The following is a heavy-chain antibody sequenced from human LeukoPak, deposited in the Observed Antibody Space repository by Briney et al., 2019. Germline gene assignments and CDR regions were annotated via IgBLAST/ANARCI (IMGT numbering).Heavy chain of an antibody. Sequence: SGPVLVKPTQTLTLTCTFSGFSLSTSGMCVSWIRQPPGKALEWLARIDWDDDKFYSTSLKTRLTISKDTSKNQVVLTMTNMDPVDTATYYCARTEYSSSEGNWFDPWGQGTLVAVSS. CDR2: IDWDDDK. CDR3: ARTEYSSSEGNWFDP. CDR1: GFSLSTSGMC. V-gene: IGHV2-70*16. J-gene: IGHJ5*02. D-gene: IGHD6-6*01.